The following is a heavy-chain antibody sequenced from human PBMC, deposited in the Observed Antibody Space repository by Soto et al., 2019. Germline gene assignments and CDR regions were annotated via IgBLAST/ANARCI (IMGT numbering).Heavy chain of an antibody. V-gene: IGHV3-48*02. J-gene: IGHJ4*02. CDR3: ARGSLDIVVVPAASNDY. D-gene: IGHD2-2*01. CDR1: GFTFSSYS. CDR2: ISSSSTI. Sequence: GGSLRLSCAASGFTFSSYSMNWVRQAPGKGLEWVSYISSSSTIYYADSVKGRFTISRDNAKNSLYLQMNSLRDEDTAVYYCARGSLDIVVVPAASNDYWGQGTLVTVSS.